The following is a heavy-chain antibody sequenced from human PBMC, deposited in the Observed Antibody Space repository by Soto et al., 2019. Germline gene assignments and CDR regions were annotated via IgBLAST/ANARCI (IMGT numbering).Heavy chain of an antibody. CDR2: INHSGST. J-gene: IGHJ4*02. CDR3: ARGRGRTMNY. Sequence: QVQLQQWGAGLLKPSETLSLTCAVYGGSFSGYYWSWIRQPPGKGLEWIGEINHSGSTNYNPSLKSRVPVQVGTSKTQSSLKLSSVTAADTAVYYCARGRGRTMNYWGQGTLVTVSS. V-gene: IGHV4-34*01. D-gene: IGHD3-22*01. CDR1: GGSFSGYY.